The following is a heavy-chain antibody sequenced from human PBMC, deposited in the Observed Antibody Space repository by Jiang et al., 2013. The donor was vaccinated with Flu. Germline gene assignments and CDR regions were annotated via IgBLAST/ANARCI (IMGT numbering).Heavy chain of an antibody. CDR3: AITHIAVAGMG. CDR2: FDPEDGET. Sequence: EWMGGFDPEDGETIYAQKFQGRVTMTEDTSTDTAYMELSSLRSEDTAVYYCAITHIAVAGMGWGQGTLVTVSS. J-gene: IGHJ4*02. V-gene: IGHV1-24*01. D-gene: IGHD6-19*01.